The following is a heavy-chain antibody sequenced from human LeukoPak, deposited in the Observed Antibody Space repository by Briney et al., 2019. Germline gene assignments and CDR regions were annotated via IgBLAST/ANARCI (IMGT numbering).Heavy chain of an antibody. V-gene: IGHV3-21*01. CDR3: ASTTPFNYYDSSGYYPDVDY. J-gene: IGHJ4*02. D-gene: IGHD3-22*01. Sequence: GGSLRLSCAASGFTFSSYSMNWVRQAPGKGLEWVSSICSSSSYIYYADSVKGRFTISRDNAKNSLYLQMNSLRAEDTAVYYCASTTPFNYYDSSGYYPDVDYWGQATLVTVPS. CDR1: GFTFSSYS. CDR2: ICSSSSYI.